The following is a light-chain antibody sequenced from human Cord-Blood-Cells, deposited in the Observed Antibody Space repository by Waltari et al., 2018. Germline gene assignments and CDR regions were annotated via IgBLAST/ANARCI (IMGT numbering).Light chain of an antibody. CDR3: CSYAGSSTYV. V-gene: IGLV2-23*01. Sequence: QSALTQPASVSGSPGQSITISCTGTSSAVGSYNLVSWYQQHPGKAPQLMIYEGSKRPSGVSNRFSGSKSGNTASLTISGLQAEDEADYYCCSYAGSSTYVFGTGTKVTVL. CDR1: SSAVGSYNL. J-gene: IGLJ1*01. CDR2: EGS.